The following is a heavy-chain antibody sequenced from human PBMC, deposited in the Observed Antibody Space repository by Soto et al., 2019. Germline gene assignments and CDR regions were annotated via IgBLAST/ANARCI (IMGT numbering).Heavy chain of an antibody. CDR2: ISSSSYI. CDR1: GFTFSSYS. Sequence: PGGSLRLSCAASGFTFSSYSMNWVRQAPGKGLEWVSSISSSSYIYYADSVKGRFTISRDNAKNSLYLQMNSLRAEDTAVYYCARVTTIFGVVITKPPIGMDVWGQGTTVTVSS. V-gene: IGHV3-21*01. D-gene: IGHD3-3*01. J-gene: IGHJ6*02. CDR3: ARVTTIFGVVITKPPIGMDV.